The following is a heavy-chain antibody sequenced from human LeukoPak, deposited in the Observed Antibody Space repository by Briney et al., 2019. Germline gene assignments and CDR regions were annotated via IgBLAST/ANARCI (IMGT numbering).Heavy chain of an antibody. CDR3: ARSRRITIFGGDGDYFDY. CDR1: GYTFTSYD. D-gene: IGHD3-3*01. V-gene: IGHV1-8*01. Sequence: GASVKVSCKASGYTFTSYDINWVRQATGQGLEWMGWMNPNSGNTGYAQKFQGRVTMTRNTSISTAYMELSSLRSEDTAVYYCARSRRITIFGGDGDYFDYWGQGTLVTVSS. CDR2: MNPNSGNT. J-gene: IGHJ4*02.